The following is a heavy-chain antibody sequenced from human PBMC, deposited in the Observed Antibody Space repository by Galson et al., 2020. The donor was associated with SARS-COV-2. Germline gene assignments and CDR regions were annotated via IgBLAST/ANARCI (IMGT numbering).Heavy chain of an antibody. V-gene: IGHV1-46*01. CDR2: INPSGGGT. D-gene: IGHD4-4*01. J-gene: IGHJ4*02. CDR1: GYTFTSYY. Sequence: ASVKVSCTASGYTFTSYYIHWVRQAPGQGLEWMGLINPSGGGTTYAQKFQGRVTMTRDTSTNTVYMELSSLRSEDTAVYYCARDSQGGNDYNYLLFWGQGTLVTVSS. CDR3: ARDSQGGNDYNYLLF.